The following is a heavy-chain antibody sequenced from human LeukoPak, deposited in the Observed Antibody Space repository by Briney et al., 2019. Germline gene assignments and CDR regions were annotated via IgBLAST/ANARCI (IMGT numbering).Heavy chain of an antibody. CDR3: ARDRQRFSSSSFDY. CDR1: GYTFTNYY. Sequence: ASVKVSCKASGYTFTNYYIHWVRQAPGHGLEWMGISNPSGDSTNYAQKFQGRVTMTRDTSISTAYMELSRLRSDDTAVYYCARDRQRFSSSSFDYWGQGTLVTVSS. J-gene: IGHJ4*02. CDR2: SNPSGDST. V-gene: IGHV1-46*01. D-gene: IGHD6-6*01.